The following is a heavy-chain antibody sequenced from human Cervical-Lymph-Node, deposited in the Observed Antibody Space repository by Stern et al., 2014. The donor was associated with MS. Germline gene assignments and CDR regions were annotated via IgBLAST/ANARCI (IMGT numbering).Heavy chain of an antibody. J-gene: IGHJ5*02. CDR2: IPDSGST. CDR1: GGSISSSGYY. Sequence: QVQLVQSGPGLVKPSQTLSLTCTVSGGSISSSGYYWSWIRQPADKGLEWIGRIPDSGSTYYNPSLKSPVTISMDPAKTHFPLDLPLVAAADTAVYYCATTRWDLFTWNWFDPWGQGTLVTVSS. V-gene: IGHV4-61*02. CDR3: ATTRWDLFTWNWFDP. D-gene: IGHD1-26*01.